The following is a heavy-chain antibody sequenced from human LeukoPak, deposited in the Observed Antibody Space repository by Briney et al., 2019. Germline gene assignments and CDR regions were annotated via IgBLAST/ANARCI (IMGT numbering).Heavy chain of an antibody. CDR3: ARGIVVQLYYYYVMDV. Sequence: PGGSLRLSCAASGFTFSSYAMSWVRQAPGKGLEWVANIKQDGSEKYYVDSVKGRFTISRDNAKNSLYLQMNSLRAEDTAVYYCARGIVVQLYYYYVMDVWGQGTTVTVSS. V-gene: IGHV3-7*01. CDR2: IKQDGSEK. D-gene: IGHD2-15*01. J-gene: IGHJ6*02. CDR1: GFTFSSYA.